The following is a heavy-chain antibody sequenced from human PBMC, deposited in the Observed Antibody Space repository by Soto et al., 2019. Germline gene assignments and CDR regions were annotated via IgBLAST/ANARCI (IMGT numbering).Heavy chain of an antibody. D-gene: IGHD3-22*01. CDR1: GGAFSSYA. Sequence: QVQLVQSGAEVKKPGSSVMVACKASGGAFSSYAISWVRQAPGQGREWMGGIIPIFGTANYAQKFQGRVTITADESTSTAYMELSSLRSEDTAVYYCARDLDYYDSSGRDYYYGMDVWGQGTTVTVSS. V-gene: IGHV1-69*01. J-gene: IGHJ6*02. CDR2: IIPIFGTA. CDR3: ARDLDYYDSSGRDYYYGMDV.